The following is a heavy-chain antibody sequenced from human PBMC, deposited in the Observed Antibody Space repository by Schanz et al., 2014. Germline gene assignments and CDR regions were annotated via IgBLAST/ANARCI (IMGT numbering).Heavy chain of an antibody. J-gene: IGHJ3*02. CDR1: GGSVSSGGDY. Sequence: QLQESGPGLLKPSETLSLTCTVSGGSVSSGGDYWSWIRQHPGKGLEWIGFISYSGSTYYNPSLKSRVTISVDTSKNQFSLNLSSATAADTAVYYCARDRGHGDLPGDIWGQGTMVTVSS. CDR3: ARDRGHGDLPGDI. CDR2: ISYSGST. D-gene: IGHD4-17*01. V-gene: IGHV4-31*03.